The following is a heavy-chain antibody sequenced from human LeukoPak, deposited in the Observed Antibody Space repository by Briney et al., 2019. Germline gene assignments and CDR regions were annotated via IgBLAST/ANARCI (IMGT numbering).Heavy chain of an antibody. CDR2: ISSSSSNI. D-gene: IGHD1-1*01. Sequence: GGSLRLSCAASGFTFSSYEMNWVRQAPGKGLEWVSSISSSSSNIYYADSVKGRFTISRDNAKNSLYLQVNSLRAEDTAVYYCARCTTGRTFGSLREIKKSREIDYWGQGTLVTVSS. CDR1: GFTFSSYE. V-gene: IGHV3-21*01. CDR3: ARCTTGRTFGSLREIKKSREIDY. J-gene: IGHJ4*02.